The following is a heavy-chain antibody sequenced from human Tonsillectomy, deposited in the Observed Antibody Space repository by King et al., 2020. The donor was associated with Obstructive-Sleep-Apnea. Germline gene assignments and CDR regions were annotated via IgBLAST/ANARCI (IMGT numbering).Heavy chain of an antibody. CDR1: GFTFSSYG. D-gene: IGHD3-10*01. J-gene: IGHJ4*02. CDR3: ARGGYFASGNYDELDY. CDR2: ISSSSSYK. Sequence: VQLVESGGGLVKPGGSLRLSCAASGFTFSSYGMNWVRQAPGKGLEWVSSISSSSSYKYYADSVKGRFTISSDNAKNSLYLQMNSLRAEDTAVYYCARGGYFASGNYDELDYWGQGTLVTVSS. V-gene: IGHV3-21*01.